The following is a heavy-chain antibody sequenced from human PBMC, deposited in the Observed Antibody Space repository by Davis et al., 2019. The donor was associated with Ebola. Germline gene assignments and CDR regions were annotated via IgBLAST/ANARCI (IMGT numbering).Heavy chain of an antibody. CDR3: ARHGLVNGLDY. CDR2: IYPGDSDT. CDR1: GYSFTSYW. D-gene: IGHD3/OR15-3a*01. J-gene: IGHJ4*02. Sequence: GGSLRLSCKGSGYSFTSYWIDWVRQLPGKGLEWMGIIYPGDSDTRYSPSFQGQVTISADKSISTAYLQWSSLKASDTAMYYCARHGLVNGLDYWGQGTLVTVSS. V-gene: IGHV5-51*01.